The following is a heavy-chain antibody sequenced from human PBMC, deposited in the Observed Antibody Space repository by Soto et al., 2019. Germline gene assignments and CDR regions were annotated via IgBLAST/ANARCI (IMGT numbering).Heavy chain of an antibody. J-gene: IGHJ6*02. CDR3: ARDQNGLLLLKPLYYYYGMDL. CDR2: ISAYNGNT. D-gene: IGHD5-18*01. V-gene: IGHV1-18*01. CDR1: GYTFTSYG. Sequence: ASVKVSCKASGYTFTSYGISWVRQAPGQGLEWMGWISAYNGNTNYAQKLQGRVTMTTDTSTSTAYMELRSLRSDDTAVYYCARDQNGLLLLKPLYYYYGMDLRGQGTTVTGSS.